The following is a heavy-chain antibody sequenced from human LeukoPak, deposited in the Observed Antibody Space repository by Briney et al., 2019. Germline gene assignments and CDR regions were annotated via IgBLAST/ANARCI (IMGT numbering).Heavy chain of an antibody. V-gene: IGHV4-39*01. CDR3: ARGLRPYDILTGYSNGDWFDP. J-gene: IGHJ5*02. D-gene: IGHD3-9*01. Sequence: SETLSLTCPVSGGSISSSSYYWGWIRQPPGKGLEWIGSIYYSGSTYYNQSLKSRVTISVDTSKNQFSLKLSSVTAADTAVYYCARGLRPYDILTGYSNGDWFDPWGQGTLVTVSS. CDR2: IYYSGST. CDR1: GGSISSSSYY.